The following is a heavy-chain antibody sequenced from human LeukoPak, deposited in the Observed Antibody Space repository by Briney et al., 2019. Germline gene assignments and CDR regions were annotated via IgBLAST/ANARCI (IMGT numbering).Heavy chain of an antibody. CDR2: INHSGST. D-gene: IGHD3-10*01. CDR3: ARFRAGVGEPYGDY. J-gene: IGHJ4*02. CDR1: GGSFSGYY. Sequence: SETLSLTCAVNGGSFSGYYWSWIRQPPGKGLEWIGEINHSGSTNYNPSLKSRVTISVDTSKNQFSLKLSSVTAADTAVYYCARFRAGVGEPYGDYWGQGTLVTVSS. V-gene: IGHV4-34*01.